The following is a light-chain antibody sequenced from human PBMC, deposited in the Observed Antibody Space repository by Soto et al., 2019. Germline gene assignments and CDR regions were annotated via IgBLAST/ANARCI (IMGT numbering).Light chain of an antibody. J-gene: IGLJ1*01. V-gene: IGLV2-14*01. CDR2: EVT. CDR1: SGEVGRYNH. CDR3: ISYTGSSTSYV. Sequence: QPVLTQPASVSGSPGQSITISCAGTSGEVGRYNHVAWYQQHPGKVPKLMIYEVTKRPSGVSNRFSGSKSGNTASLNISGLQAEDEADYYCISYTGSSTSYVFGTGTKVTVL.